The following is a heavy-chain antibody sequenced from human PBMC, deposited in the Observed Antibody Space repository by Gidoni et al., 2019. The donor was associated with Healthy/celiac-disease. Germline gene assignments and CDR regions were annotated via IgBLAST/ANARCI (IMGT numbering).Heavy chain of an antibody. CDR2: INTNTGNP. CDR1: CYSFTCYA. J-gene: IGHJ6*02. D-gene: IGHD4-17*01. Sequence: QVPLVQSRSELQKHGASVKVSCPASCYSFTCYAMNWVRQSPGQGLEWMGWINTNTGNPTYAQGFTGRFVFSLDSSVSTAYLQISSLKAEDTAVYYCARPKTTVTTDYYYYGMDVWGQGTTVTVSS. CDR3: ARPKTTVTTDYYYYGMDV. V-gene: IGHV7-4-1*02.